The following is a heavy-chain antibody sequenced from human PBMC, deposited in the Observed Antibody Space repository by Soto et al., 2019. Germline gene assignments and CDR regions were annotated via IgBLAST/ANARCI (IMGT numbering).Heavy chain of an antibody. D-gene: IGHD3-22*01. CDR1: GFTFSSYE. Sequence: LRLSCAASGFTFSSYEMNWVRQAPGKGLEWVSYISSSGSTIYYADSVKGRFTISRDNAKNSLYLQMNSLRAEDTAVYYCPARADDIPWGQGTLVTVSS. CDR2: ISSSGSTI. V-gene: IGHV3-48*03. CDR3: PARADDIP. J-gene: IGHJ5*02.